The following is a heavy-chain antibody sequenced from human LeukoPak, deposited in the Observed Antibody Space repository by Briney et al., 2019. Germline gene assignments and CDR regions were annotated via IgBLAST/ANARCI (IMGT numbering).Heavy chain of an antibody. Sequence: SETLSLTCTVSGGSISSYYWSWIRQPPGKGLEWIGYIYYSGSTNYNPSLKSRVTISVDTSKNQFSLKLSSVTAADTAVYYCARGDTAHDYWGQGTLGTVSS. CDR3: ARGDTAHDY. CDR1: GGSISSYY. V-gene: IGHV4-59*01. J-gene: IGHJ4*02. D-gene: IGHD5-18*01. CDR2: IYYSGST.